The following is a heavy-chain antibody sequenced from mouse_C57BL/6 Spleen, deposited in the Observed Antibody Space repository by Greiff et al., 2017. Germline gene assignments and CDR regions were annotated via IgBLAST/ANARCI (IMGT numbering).Heavy chain of an antibody. J-gene: IGHJ4*01. CDR1: GFNIKDYY. CDR3: ATTYGSSYDYAMDY. V-gene: IGHV14-1*01. D-gene: IGHD1-1*01. CDR2: IDPEDGDT. Sequence: VQLQQSGAELVRPGASVKLSCTASGFNIKDYYMHWVKQRPEQGLEWIGRIDPEDGDTEYAPKFQGKATMTADPSSNTAYLQLSSLTSEDTAVYYCATTYGSSYDYAMDYWGQGTSVTVSS.